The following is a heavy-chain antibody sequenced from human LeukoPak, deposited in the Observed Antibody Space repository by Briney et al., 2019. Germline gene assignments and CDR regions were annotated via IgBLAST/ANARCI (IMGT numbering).Heavy chain of an antibody. CDR2: IRSKTDGGTA. V-gene: IGHV3-15*01. Sequence: GGSLRLSCAASGFTFTNAWMSWVRQAPGKGLEWVGRIRSKTDGGTADYAAPVKGRFTISRDDSKNTLYLQMNSLKTEDTAVYYCTKYYYDSSGYLYYFDYWGQGTLVTVSS. J-gene: IGHJ4*02. CDR1: GFTFTNAW. D-gene: IGHD3-22*01. CDR3: TKYYYDSSGYLYYFDY.